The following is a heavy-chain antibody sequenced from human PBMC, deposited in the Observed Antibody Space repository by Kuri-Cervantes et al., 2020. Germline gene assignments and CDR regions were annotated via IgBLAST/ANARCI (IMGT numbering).Heavy chain of an antibody. D-gene: IGHD3-22*01. CDR3: AKGSYYYDVSYMDV. CDR1: GFTFSSYW. Sequence: GGSLRLSCAASGFTFSSYWMHWVRQAPGKGLVWVSRINSDGSSTSYADSVKGRFTISRDNSKNTLYLQMNSLRAEDTAVYYCAKGSYYYDVSYMDVWGKGTTVTVSS. J-gene: IGHJ6*03. V-gene: IGHV3-74*01. CDR2: INSDGSST.